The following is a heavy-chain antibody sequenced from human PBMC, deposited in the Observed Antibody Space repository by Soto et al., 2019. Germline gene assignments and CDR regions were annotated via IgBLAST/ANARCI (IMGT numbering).Heavy chain of an antibody. Sequence: GSLRLSCAASGFNVSSYSRNWVRQAPGQGLVWVSLINPYGSTTHYADSVKGRFTISRDNAKNTVYLQMTSLRVEDTAVYYCARDLRGSPDYWGQGTLVTVSS. CDR2: INPYGSTT. V-gene: IGHV3-74*01. D-gene: IGHD1-26*01. J-gene: IGHJ4*02. CDR3: ARDLRGSPDY. CDR1: GFNVSSYS.